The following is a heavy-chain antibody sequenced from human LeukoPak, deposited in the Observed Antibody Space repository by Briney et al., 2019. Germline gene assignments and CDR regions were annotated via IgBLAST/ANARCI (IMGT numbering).Heavy chain of an antibody. Sequence: PGGSLRLSCAASGFTLSSHSMNWVRQAPGKGLEWVSYISSSSTIYYADSVKGRFTISRDNAKNSLYLQMNSLRAEDTAVYYCARGAYYYEDWGQGTLVTVSS. J-gene: IGHJ4*02. CDR1: GFTLSSHS. CDR3: ARGAYYYED. D-gene: IGHD3-22*01. CDR2: ISSSSTI. V-gene: IGHV3-48*01.